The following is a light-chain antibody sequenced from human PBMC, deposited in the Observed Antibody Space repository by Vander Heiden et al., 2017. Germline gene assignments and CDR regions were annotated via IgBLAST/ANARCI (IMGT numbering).Light chain of an antibody. V-gene: IGLV2-14*03. Sequence: QSALTQPAPVSGSPGQSITISCTGTSSDVGGYNYVSWYPQPPGKAPKLMIYDVTNRPSGVSYRFSGSKSGNTASLTISGLQAEDEADYYCIAYTRSTTYVVGTGTAVSVL. CDR1: SSDVGGYNY. CDR2: DVT. CDR3: IAYTRSTTYV. J-gene: IGLJ1*01.